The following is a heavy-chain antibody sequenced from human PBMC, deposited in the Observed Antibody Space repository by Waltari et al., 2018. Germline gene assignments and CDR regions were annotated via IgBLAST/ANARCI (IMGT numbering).Heavy chain of an antibody. Sequence: QVQLQQWGAGLLKPSETLSLTCAVYGGSFSGYSWSWIRQPPGKGLEWIGEINPSGSTNYNPSLKSRVTISVDTSKNQFSLKLSSVTAADTAVYYCARGTTVTNNWFDPWGQGTLVTVSS. CDR2: INPSGST. CDR3: ARGTTVTNNWFDP. V-gene: IGHV4-34*01. CDR1: GGSFSGYS. D-gene: IGHD4-17*01. J-gene: IGHJ5*02.